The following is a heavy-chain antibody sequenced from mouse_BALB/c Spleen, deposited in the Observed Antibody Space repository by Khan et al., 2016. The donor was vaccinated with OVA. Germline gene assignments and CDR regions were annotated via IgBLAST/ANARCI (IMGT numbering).Heavy chain of an antibody. J-gene: IGHJ4*01. D-gene: IGHD1-2*01. V-gene: IGHV5-6*01. CDR1: GFTFSSYG. Sequence: EVELVESGGDLVKPGGSLKLSCAASGFTFSSYGMSWVRQTPDKRLEWVATICSGGHYTYFPDSVRGRFTISRDNAKNTLYLQMSSLKSEDTAMYYCARTSTTAKGDYYAMDYWGQGTSVTVSS. CDR2: ICSGGHYT. CDR3: ARTSTTAKGDYYAMDY.